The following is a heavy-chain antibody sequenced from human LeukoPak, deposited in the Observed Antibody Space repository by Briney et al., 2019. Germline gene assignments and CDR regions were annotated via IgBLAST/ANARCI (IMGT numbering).Heavy chain of an antibody. J-gene: IGHJ5*02. Sequence: GGSLRLSCAASGFTFSSYAMHWVRQAPGKGLEYVSAISSNGGSTYYANSVKGRFTISRDNSKNTLYLQMGSLRAEDMAVYYCARTRYSSSWPTGNWFDHWGQGTLVTVSS. V-gene: IGHV3-64*01. D-gene: IGHD6-13*01. CDR2: ISSNGGST. CDR1: GFTFSSYA. CDR3: ARTRYSSSWPTGNWFDH.